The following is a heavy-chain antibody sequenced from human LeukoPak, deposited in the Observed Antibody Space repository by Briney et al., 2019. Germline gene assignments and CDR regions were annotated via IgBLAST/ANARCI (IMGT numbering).Heavy chain of an antibody. CDR3: ARESGGRYSPEYYFDY. Sequence: SETLSLTCAVYGGSFSGYYWSWIRQPPGKGLEWIGEINHSGSTNYNPSLKSRVTISVDTSKNQFSLKLSSVTAADTAVYYCARESGGRYSPEYYFDYWGQGTLVTVSS. CDR1: GGSFSGYY. V-gene: IGHV4-34*01. CDR2: INHSGST. J-gene: IGHJ4*02. D-gene: IGHD1-26*01.